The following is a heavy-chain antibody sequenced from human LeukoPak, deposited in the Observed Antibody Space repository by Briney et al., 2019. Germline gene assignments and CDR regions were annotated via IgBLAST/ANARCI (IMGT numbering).Heavy chain of an antibody. J-gene: IGHJ4*02. CDR3: ARDRVWFGELYSRFDY. CDR2: ISSSGSTI. Sequence: GGSLRLSCAASGFTFSDYYMSWIRQAPGKGLEWVSYISSSGSTIYYADSVKGRSTISRDNAKNSLYLQMNSLRAEDTAVYYCARDRVWFGELYSRFDYWGQGTLVTVSS. V-gene: IGHV3-11*01. CDR1: GFTFSDYY. D-gene: IGHD3-10*01.